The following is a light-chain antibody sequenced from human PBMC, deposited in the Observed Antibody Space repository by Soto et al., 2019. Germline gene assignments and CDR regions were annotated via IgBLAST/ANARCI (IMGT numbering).Light chain of an antibody. CDR2: DVS. J-gene: IGLJ1*01. Sequence: QSALTQPASVSGSPGHSITISCTGTSSDVDGYNYVSWYQQHPGKAPKLMIYDVSNRPSGVSNRFSGSKSGNTASLTISGIPAADEADYYGSSYSSSSASFVFGTGTKVTVL. V-gene: IGLV2-14*01. CDR1: SSDVDGYNY. CDR3: SSYSSSSASFV.